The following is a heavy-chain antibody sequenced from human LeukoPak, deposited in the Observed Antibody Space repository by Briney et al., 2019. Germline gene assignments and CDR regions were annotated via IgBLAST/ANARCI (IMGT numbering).Heavy chain of an antibody. D-gene: IGHD3-10*01. V-gene: IGHV4-59*01. CDR1: GGSIRSSY. Sequence: SETLSLTCSVSGGSIRSSYWSWIRQPPGQGLEWIGYIYHIGSSNYNPSLKSRVTISLDMSKNQFSLKLSTVTAADTAVYYCARECSHYHGSGSRSVGFDPWGQGILVTVSS. CDR3: ARECSHYHGSGSRSVGFDP. CDR2: IYHIGSS. J-gene: IGHJ5*02.